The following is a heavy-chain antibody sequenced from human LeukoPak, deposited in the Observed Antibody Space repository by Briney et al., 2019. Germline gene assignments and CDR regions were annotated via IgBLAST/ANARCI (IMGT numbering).Heavy chain of an antibody. Sequence: SVKVSCKASGFTFTSSAMQWVRQARGQRLEWIGWIVVGSGNTNYAQKFQERVTITRDMSTSTAYMELSSLRSEDTAVYYCAAGMCGGYAGEECWFDPWGQGTLVTVSS. CDR3: AAGMCGGYAGEECWFDP. J-gene: IGHJ5*02. D-gene: IGHD5-12*01. V-gene: IGHV1-58*02. CDR2: IVVGSGNT. CDR1: GFTFTSSA.